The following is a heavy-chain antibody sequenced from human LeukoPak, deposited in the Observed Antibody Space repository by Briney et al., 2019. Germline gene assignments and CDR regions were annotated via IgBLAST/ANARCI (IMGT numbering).Heavy chain of an antibody. CDR3: ARSSYTVSYFHFDAMDV. CDR2: INPSGGST. D-gene: IGHD5/OR15-5a*01. J-gene: IGHJ6*02. Sequence: ASVKVSCKASGYTFTTYYMHWMRQAPGQGLEWMGIINPSGGSTNYAQKFQGRVTMTRDTSTSAVNMELSSLRSDGTALYYCARSSYTVSYFHFDAMDVCGQGSTVTVSS. CDR1: GYTFTTYY. V-gene: IGHV1-46*01.